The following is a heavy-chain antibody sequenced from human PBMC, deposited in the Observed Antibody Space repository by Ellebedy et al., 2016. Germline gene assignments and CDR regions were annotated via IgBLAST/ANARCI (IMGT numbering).Heavy chain of an antibody. CDR1: GFTFSSYW. D-gene: IGHD1-26*01. J-gene: IGHJ4*02. V-gene: IGHV3-7*01. Sequence: GGSLRLXCAASGFTFSSYWMSWVRQAPGKGLEWVANIKQDGSEKYYVDSVKGRFTISRDNAKNSLYLQMNSLRAEDTAVYYCARARWELLYYFDYWGQGTLVTVSS. CDR3: ARARWELLYYFDY. CDR2: IKQDGSEK.